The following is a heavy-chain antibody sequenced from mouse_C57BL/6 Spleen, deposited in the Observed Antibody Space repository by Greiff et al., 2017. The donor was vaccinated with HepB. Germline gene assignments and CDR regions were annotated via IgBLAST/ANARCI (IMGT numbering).Heavy chain of an antibody. CDR1: GYTFTDYY. CDR3: ARDTTVVARDYFDY. D-gene: IGHD1-1*01. Sequence: VQLQQSGPELVKPGASVKISCKASGYTFTDYYMNWVKQSHGKSLEWIGDINPNNGGTSYNQKFKGKATLTVDKSSSTAYMELRSLTSEDSAVYYCARDTTVVARDYFDYWGQGTTLTVSS. CDR2: INPNNGGT. J-gene: IGHJ2*01. V-gene: IGHV1-26*01.